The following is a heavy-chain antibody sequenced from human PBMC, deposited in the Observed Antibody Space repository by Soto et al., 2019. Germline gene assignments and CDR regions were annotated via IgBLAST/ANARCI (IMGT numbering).Heavy chain of an antibody. CDR3: ARLFKTYYYGSGSRNWFDP. V-gene: IGHV4-34*01. J-gene: IGHJ5*02. CDR1: GGSFSGYY. CDR2: INHSGST. Sequence: SDTLSLTCAVYGGSFSGYYWSWIRQPPGKGLEWIGEINHSGSTNYNPSLKSRVTISVDTSKNQFSLKLSSVTAADTAVYYCARLFKTYYYGSGSRNWFDPWGQGTLVTVSS. D-gene: IGHD3-10*01.